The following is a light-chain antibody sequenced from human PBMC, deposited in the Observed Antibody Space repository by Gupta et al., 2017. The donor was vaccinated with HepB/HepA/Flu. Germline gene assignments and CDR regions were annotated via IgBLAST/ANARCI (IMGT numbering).Light chain of an antibody. CDR2: AAS. V-gene: IGKV1-9*01. J-gene: IGKJ4*01. Sequence: DIQFTQSPSFLSASVGDRVTITCRASQGIGSYLAWYQQKPGKAPKLLIYAASTLQSGVPLRFSGGGFGTEFTLTISSLQPEDFATYYCQQVNSYPLTFGGGTKVEIK. CDR1: QGIGSY. CDR3: QQVNSYPLT.